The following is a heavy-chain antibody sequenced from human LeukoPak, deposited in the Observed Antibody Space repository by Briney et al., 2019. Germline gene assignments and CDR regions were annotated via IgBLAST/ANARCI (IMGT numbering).Heavy chain of an antibody. Sequence: GASVNVSFKFSVYTLTELSMHWVRQAPGKGLEWMGGFDPEDGETIYAQKFQGRVTMTEDTSTDTAYMELSSLRSEDTAVYYCATDQNGLFDYWGQGTLVTVSS. D-gene: IGHD3/OR15-3a*01. CDR3: ATDQNGLFDY. J-gene: IGHJ4*02. CDR2: FDPEDGET. CDR1: VYTLTELS. V-gene: IGHV1-24*01.